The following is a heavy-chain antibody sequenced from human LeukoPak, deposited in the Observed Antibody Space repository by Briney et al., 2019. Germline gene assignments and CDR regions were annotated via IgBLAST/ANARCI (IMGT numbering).Heavy chain of an antibody. D-gene: IGHD3-10*01. J-gene: IGHJ3*01. Sequence: SETLSLTCTVSGSSINNYYWSWIRQPAGKGLEWIGRINPSGSTKNNPSLKSRVTMSLDARKNQLSLNLGSVTAADTAVYYCARASYYESRNNIAFDLWGRGTMVTVSS. CDR3: ARASYYESRNNIAFDL. CDR1: GSSINNYY. V-gene: IGHV4-4*07. CDR2: INPSGST.